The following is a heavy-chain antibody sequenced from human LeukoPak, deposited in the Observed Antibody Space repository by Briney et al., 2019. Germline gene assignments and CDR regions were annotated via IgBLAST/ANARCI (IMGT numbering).Heavy chain of an antibody. CDR3: ARRRIDCSGGSCYSGNWFDP. V-gene: IGHV5-51*01. CDR2: IYPGDSDT. J-gene: IGHJ5*02. Sequence: GESLKTSCKGSGYSFTSYWIGWVRQMPGKGLEWMGIIYPGDSDTRYSPSFQGQVTISADKSISTAYLQWSSLKASDAAMYYCARRRIDCSGGSCYSGNWFDPWGQGTLVTVSS. CDR1: GYSFTSYW. D-gene: IGHD2-15*01.